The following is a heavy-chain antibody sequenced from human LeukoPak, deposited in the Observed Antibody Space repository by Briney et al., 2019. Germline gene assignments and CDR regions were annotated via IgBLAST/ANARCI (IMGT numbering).Heavy chain of an antibody. CDR2: INPKSGGA. CDR1: GYTFTGYY. V-gene: IGHV1-2*02. D-gene: IGHD3-22*01. J-gene: IGHJ6*02. Sequence: ASVKVSCKASGYTFTGYYIHWVRQAPGQGLEWMGWINPKSGGANYAQKFQGRVTMTRDTSISTAYMELSSLRSEDTAVYYCARDHRPYYYDSQRLYYYGMDVWGQGTTVTVSS. CDR3: ARDHRPYYYDSQRLYYYGMDV.